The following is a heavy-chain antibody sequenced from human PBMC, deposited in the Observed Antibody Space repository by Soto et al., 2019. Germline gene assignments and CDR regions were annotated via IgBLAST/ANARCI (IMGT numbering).Heavy chain of an antibody. CDR2: ITGGGGTT. D-gene: IGHD2-15*01. CDR3: AKLVAASSDY. J-gene: IGHJ4*02. CDR1: GFTFSSYA. V-gene: IGHV3-23*01. Sequence: GSLRLSCAASGFTFSSYAMSWVRQAPGKGLEWVSAITGGGGTTYYADAVKGRFTISRDNSKNTLYLQMNSLRAEDTAVYYCAKLVAASSDYWGQGTLVTVS.